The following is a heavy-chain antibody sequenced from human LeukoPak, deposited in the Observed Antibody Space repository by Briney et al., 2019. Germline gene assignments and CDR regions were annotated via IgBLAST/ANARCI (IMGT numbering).Heavy chain of an antibody. CDR3: ARVNRDGYNYGGAFDI. CDR2: INHSGST. CDR1: GGSFSGYY. Sequence: SETLSLTCAVYGGSFSGYYWSWIRQPPGKGLEWIGEINHSGSTNYNPSLKSRVTISVDTSKDQFSLKLSSVTAADTAVYYCARVNRDGYNYGGAFDIWGQGTMVTVSS. J-gene: IGHJ3*02. D-gene: IGHD5-24*01. V-gene: IGHV4-34*01.